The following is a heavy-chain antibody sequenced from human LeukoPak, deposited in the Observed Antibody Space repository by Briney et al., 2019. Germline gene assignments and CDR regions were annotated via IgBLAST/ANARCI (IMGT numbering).Heavy chain of an antibody. CDR1: GGTFSSYA. Sequence: SVKVSCKAAGGTFSSYAISWVRQAPGQGLEWMGGIIPIFGTAKYAQKLQGRVTITADELTRTAYMELSSLRSEDTAVHYCARAPSLVVTASPWLGWFDPWGQGTLVTVSS. D-gene: IGHD2-21*02. CDR2: IIPIFGTA. J-gene: IGHJ5*02. CDR3: ARAPSLVVTASPWLGWFDP. V-gene: IGHV1-69*13.